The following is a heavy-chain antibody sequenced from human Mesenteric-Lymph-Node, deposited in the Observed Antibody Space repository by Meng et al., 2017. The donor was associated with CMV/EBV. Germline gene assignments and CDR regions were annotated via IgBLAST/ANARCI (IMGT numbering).Heavy chain of an antibody. CDR2: IIPILGIA. Sequence: SVKVSCKASGGTFSSYAISWVRQAPGQGLEWMGGIIPILGIANYAQKFQGRVTITADKSTSTAYMELSSLRSEDTAVYYCAREGVVVGATREDYYYYGMDVWGQGTTVTVSS. CDR1: GGTFSSYA. J-gene: IGHJ6*02. D-gene: IGHD1-26*01. CDR3: AREGVVVGATREDYYYYGMDV. V-gene: IGHV1-69*10.